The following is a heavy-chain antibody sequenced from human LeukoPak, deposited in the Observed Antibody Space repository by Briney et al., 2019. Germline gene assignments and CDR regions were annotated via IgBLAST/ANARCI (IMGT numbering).Heavy chain of an antibody. CDR2: IKQDGSEK. Sequence: GGSLRLSCAASEFTLSSYWLSWVRQAPRPGLEWVADIKQDGSEKYYVDSVKGRFTISRQNAKNSLFLQMNSLRAGDTAVYYCARDKSSFYYMDVWGKGTTVTVSS. CDR1: EFTLSSYW. D-gene: IGHD6-19*01. J-gene: IGHJ6*03. CDR3: ARDKSSFYYMDV. V-gene: IGHV3-7*01.